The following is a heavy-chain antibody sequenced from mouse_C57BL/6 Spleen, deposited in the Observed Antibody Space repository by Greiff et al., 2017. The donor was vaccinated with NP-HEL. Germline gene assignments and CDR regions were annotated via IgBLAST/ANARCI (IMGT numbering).Heavy chain of an antibody. Sequence: EVMLVESEGGLVQPGSSMKLSCTASGFTFSDYYMAWVRQVPEKGLEWVANINYDGSSTYYLDSLKSRFIISRDNAKNILYLQMSSLKSEDTATYDCARDGGIYYEVWYFDVWGTGTTVTVSS. J-gene: IGHJ1*03. CDR2: INYDGSST. V-gene: IGHV5-16*01. CDR1: GFTFSDYY. D-gene: IGHD2-4*01. CDR3: ARDGGIYYEVWYFDV.